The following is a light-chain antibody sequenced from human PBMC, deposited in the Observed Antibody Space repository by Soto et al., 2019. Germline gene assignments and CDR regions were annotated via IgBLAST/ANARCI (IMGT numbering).Light chain of an antibody. CDR3: QAWDSRNYD. CDR1: KLGDKY. J-gene: IGLJ1*01. Sequence: SYELTQPPSVSVSPGQTASITCSGDKLGDKYASWYQQRPGQSPVVVIYQDNKRPSGIPERFSGSNSGNTATLTISGTQAMDEADYYCQAWDSRNYDFGTGTKLTVL. CDR2: QDN. V-gene: IGLV3-1*01.